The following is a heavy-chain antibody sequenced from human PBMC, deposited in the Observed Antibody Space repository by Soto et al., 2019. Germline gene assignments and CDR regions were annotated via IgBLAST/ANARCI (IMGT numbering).Heavy chain of an antibody. Sequence: EVQLLESGGGLVQPGGSLRLSCVASGFSLKANPRNGFGRPPGRGLESVAVIMGSGGKTYYADSVQGRFTISRDDSTSTVFLQMNSLRADDTATYYCAKGGDNWYFDYRGQGTLVTVTS. D-gene: IGHD1-20*01. CDR2: IMGSGGKT. CDR1: GFSLKANP. V-gene: IGHV3-23*01. J-gene: IGHJ4*02. CDR3: AKGGDNWYFDY.